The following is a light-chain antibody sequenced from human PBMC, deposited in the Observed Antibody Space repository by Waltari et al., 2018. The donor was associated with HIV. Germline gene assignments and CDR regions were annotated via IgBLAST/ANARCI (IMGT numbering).Light chain of an antibody. CDR3: NSYTSISTWV. CDR1: SSDVGSYRY. V-gene: IGLV2-14*01. Sequence: QSALTQPASVSGSPGQSITISCTGSSSDVGSYRYVSWYQQHPGKAPKLMIYAVSYRPSGVSNRFSGSKSGNTASLTISGLQAEDEADYYCNSYTSISTWVFGGGTKLTVL. CDR2: AVS. J-gene: IGLJ3*02.